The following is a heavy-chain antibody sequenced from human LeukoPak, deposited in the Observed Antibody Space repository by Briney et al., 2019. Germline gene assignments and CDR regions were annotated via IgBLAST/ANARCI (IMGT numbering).Heavy chain of an antibody. V-gene: IGHV3-11*01. CDR2: ISSSGSTI. J-gene: IGHJ4*02. Sequence: GGSLRLSCAASGFTFSDYYMSWIRQAPGKGLEWVSYISSSGSTIYYADSVKGRFTISRDNAKNSLYLQMNSLRAEDTALYYCAKVYGGSYPYYFDYWGQGTLVTVSS. D-gene: IGHD1-26*01. CDR1: GFTFSDYY. CDR3: AKVYGGSYPYYFDY.